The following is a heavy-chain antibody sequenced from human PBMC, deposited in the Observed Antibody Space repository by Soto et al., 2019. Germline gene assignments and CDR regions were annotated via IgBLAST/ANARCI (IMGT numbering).Heavy chain of an antibody. J-gene: IGHJ5*02. V-gene: IGHV2-5*02. CDR2: IYWDDDK. CDR1: GFSLDTWGVG. CDR3: ARALGSWGSYSFDP. Sequence: QITLKESGPTLVRPTQTLTLTCTVSGFSLDTWGVGVGWIRQPPGKAPEWLALIYWDDDKRYSPSLKNRLTITKDTSNNQVVLTVINMDPVYPVTYYCARALGSWGSYSFDPWGQGTLVTVSS. D-gene: IGHD2-15*01.